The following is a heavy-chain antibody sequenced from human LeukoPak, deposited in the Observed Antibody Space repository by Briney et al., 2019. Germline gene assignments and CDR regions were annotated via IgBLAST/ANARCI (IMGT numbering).Heavy chain of an antibody. V-gene: IGHV1-69*04. CDR3: AKDSGSYFTPDAFDI. J-gene: IGHJ3*02. CDR2: IIPILGIA. D-gene: IGHD1-26*01. Sequence: ASVKVSCKASGGTFSSYAISWVRQAPGQGLEWMGRIIPILGIANYAQKFQGRVTITADKSTSTAYMELSSLRSEDTAVYYCAKDSGSYFTPDAFDIWGQGTMVTVSS. CDR1: GGTFSSYA.